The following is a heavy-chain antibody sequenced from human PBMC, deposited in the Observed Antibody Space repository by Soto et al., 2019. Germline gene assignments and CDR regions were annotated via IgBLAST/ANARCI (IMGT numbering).Heavy chain of an antibody. CDR1: GFTFSNAW. Sequence: EVQLVESGGGLVKPGGSLRLSCAASGFTFSNAWLNWVRQAPGKGLEWVGRIKSKTDGGTTDYAAPVKGRFTISRDDSKNTLYLQMNSLTTEDTAVYYCSTVRGSGAGRPTGPWGQGTLVTVSS. D-gene: IGHD3-10*01. J-gene: IGHJ5*02. CDR3: STVRGSGAGRPTGP. V-gene: IGHV3-15*07. CDR2: IKSKTDGGTT.